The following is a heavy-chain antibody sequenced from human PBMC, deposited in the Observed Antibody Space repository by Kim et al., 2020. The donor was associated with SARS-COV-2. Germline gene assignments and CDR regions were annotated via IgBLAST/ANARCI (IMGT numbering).Heavy chain of an antibody. Sequence: GGSLRLSCAASGFTFSNAWMSWVRQAPGKGLEWVGRIKSKTDGGTTDYAAPVKGRFTISRDDSKNTLYLQMNSLKTEDTDVYYCTTDINIIVVVPAGAPNNWFDPWGQGTLVTVSS. CDR1: GFTFSNAW. CDR3: TTDINIIVVVPAGAPNNWFDP. J-gene: IGHJ5*02. D-gene: IGHD2-2*01. V-gene: IGHV3-15*01. CDR2: IKSKTDGGTT.